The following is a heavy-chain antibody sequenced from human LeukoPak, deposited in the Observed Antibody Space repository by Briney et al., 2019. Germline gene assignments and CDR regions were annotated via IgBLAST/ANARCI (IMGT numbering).Heavy chain of an antibody. V-gene: IGHV3-23*01. CDR1: GFTFSNYA. CDR3: AKDLAYDSSGYYPPSFDY. Sequence: GGSLRLSCAASGFTFSNYAMSWVRQAPGKGLEWVSVISGGGGSTYYADSVKGRFTISRDNSKNTLYLQMNSLRAEDTAVYYCAKDLAYDSSGYYPPSFDYWGQGTLVTVSS. J-gene: IGHJ4*02. D-gene: IGHD3-22*01. CDR2: ISGGGGST.